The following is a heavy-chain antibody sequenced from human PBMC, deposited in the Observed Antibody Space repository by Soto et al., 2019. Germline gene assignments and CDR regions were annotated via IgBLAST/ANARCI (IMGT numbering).Heavy chain of an antibody. CDR2: IYYSGST. CDR3: ALRLGDPGRLYFDY. Sequence: TLSLTCTVSGGSIISGGYYWSWIRQHPGKGLEWIGYIYYSGSTYYNPSLKSRVTISVDTSKNQFSLKLSSVTAADTAVYYCALRLGDPGRLYFDYWGQGTLVTVSS. D-gene: IGHD3-16*01. V-gene: IGHV4-31*03. CDR1: GGSIISGGYY. J-gene: IGHJ4*02.